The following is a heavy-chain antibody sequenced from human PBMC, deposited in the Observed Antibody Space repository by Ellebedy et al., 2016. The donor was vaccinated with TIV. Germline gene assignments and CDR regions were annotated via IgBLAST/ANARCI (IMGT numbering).Heavy chain of an antibody. D-gene: IGHD3-22*01. CDR3: ARGETELDWGYYDFSGYYPYYFDY. CDR1: GYTFTGYY. V-gene: IGHV1-2*04. Sequence: AASVKVSCKASGYTFTGYYIHWVRQAPGQGLEWMGWINPNNGDTHYAQKFQGWVTMTRDTSISTAYMELSSLRSDATAIYYCARGETELDWGYYDFSGYYPYYFDYWGQGTLVTVSS. J-gene: IGHJ4*02. CDR2: INPNNGDT.